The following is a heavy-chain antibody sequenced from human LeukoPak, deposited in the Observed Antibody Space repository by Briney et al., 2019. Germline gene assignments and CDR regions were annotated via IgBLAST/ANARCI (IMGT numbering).Heavy chain of an antibody. J-gene: IGHJ5*01. CDR3: AREVTIVRGVRNWFDS. V-gene: IGHV6-1*01. D-gene: IGHD3-10*01. CDR2: TVYRFKWYY. CDR1: GDSVSSNDAG. Sequence: SQTLSLTCGISGDSVSSNDAGWSWIRQSPSRGLEWLGRTVYRFKWYYDYAPSVRSRVTINPDTSKSQFYMQLDSVTPEDTAVYYCAREVTIVRGVRNWFDSWGPGILVTVSS.